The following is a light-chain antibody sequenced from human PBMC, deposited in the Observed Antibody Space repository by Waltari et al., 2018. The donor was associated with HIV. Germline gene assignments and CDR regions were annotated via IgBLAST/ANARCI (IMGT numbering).Light chain of an antibody. Sequence: QSVLTQPPSVSAAPGQTGITLCSGSSPNIGSHSVSWYQQLPGTAPKLLIYDNNKRPSCIPVRFSGSKSGTSATVGITGLQTGDEADYYCGTWDSSLSAVFGGGTKLTVL. J-gene: IGLJ3*02. V-gene: IGLV1-51*01. CDR2: DNN. CDR3: GTWDSSLSAV. CDR1: SPNIGSHS.